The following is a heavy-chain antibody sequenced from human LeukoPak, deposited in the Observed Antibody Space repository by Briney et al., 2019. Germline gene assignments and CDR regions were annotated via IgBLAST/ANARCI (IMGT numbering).Heavy chain of an antibody. V-gene: IGHV1-24*01. D-gene: IGHD6-19*01. CDR2: FDPEDGET. J-gene: IGHJ6*02. CDR3: ATGGRPHEQWLPRDYYYGMDV. CDR1: GYTLTELS. Sequence: GASVKVSCKVSGYTLTELSMHWVRQAPGKGLEWMGGFDPEDGETIYAQKFQGRVTMTEDTSTDTAYMELSSLRSEDTAVYYCATGGRPHEQWLPRDYYYGMDVWGQGTTVTVSS.